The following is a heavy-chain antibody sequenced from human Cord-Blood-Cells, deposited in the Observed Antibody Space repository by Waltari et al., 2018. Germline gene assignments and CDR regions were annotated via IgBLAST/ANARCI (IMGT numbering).Heavy chain of an antibody. D-gene: IGHD2-2*01. Sequence: QVQLQESGPGLVKPSQTLSLTCTVSGGSIRSGGYYWSWIRQHPGKGLEWIGYIYYSGSTYYNPSLKSRVTISVDTSKNQFSLKLSSVTAADTAVYYCAREGAGYCSSTSCYEHPFDYWGQGTLVTVSS. CDR2: IYYSGST. V-gene: IGHV4-31*03. CDR1: GGSIRSGGYY. CDR3: AREGAGYCSSTSCYEHPFDY. J-gene: IGHJ4*02.